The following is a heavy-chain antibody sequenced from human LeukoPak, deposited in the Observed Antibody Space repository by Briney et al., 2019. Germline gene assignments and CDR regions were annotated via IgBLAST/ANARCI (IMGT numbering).Heavy chain of an antibody. CDR3: ARARGYSYAFDH. V-gene: IGHV4-34*01. CDR2: INHSGST. D-gene: IGHD5-18*01. Sequence: SETLSLTCAVYGGSFSGYYWSWIRQPPGKGLEWIGEINHSGSTNYNPSLKSRVTISVDTSKNQFSLKLSSVTAADTAVYFCARARGYSYAFDHWGQGTLVTVSS. J-gene: IGHJ4*02. CDR1: GGSFSGYY.